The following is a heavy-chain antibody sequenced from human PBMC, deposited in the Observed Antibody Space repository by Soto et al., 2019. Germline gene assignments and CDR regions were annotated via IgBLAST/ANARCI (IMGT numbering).Heavy chain of an antibody. CDR3: AAGEASSRNLAPYYLDF. J-gene: IGHJ4*02. CDR1: GGSMRNYF. CDR2: IHYSGNT. V-gene: IGHV4-59*01. D-gene: IGHD6-13*01. Sequence: SETLSLNGTVSGGSMRNYFCTWIRQPPWKGLEWIGYIHYSGNTSFFPSYNPSLRSRVTISEDTYKKQFSLKLLSVRSADTSVYFCAAGEASSRNLAPYYLDFLGQGTLVTVCS.